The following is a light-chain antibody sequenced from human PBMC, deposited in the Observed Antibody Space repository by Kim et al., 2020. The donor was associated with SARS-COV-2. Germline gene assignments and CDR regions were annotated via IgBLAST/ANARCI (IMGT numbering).Light chain of an antibody. CDR1: SIGSKS. CDR3: QVWDSSSDHRVV. J-gene: IGLJ2*01. Sequence: SYVVTQPPSVSVAPGRTARSTCGGNSIGSKSVHWYQQMPGQAPVLVISYDSDRPSGIPERFSGSNSGNTATLTISRVEAGDEADYYCQVWDSSSDHRVVFGGGTQLTVL. CDR2: YDS. V-gene: IGLV3-21*04.